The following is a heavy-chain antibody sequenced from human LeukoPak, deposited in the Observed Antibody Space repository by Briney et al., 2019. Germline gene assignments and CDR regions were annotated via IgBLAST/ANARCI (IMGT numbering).Heavy chain of an antibody. CDR1: GGSISSSSYY. V-gene: IGHV4-39*01. CDR2: IYYSGST. CDR3: ARHVGIAVADWLDP. D-gene: IGHD6-19*01. Sequence: SETLSLTCTVSGGSISSSSYYWGWIRQPPGKGLEWIGSIYYSGSTYYNPSLKSRVTISVDTSKNQFSLKLSSVTAADTAVYYCARHVGIAVADWLDPWGQGTLVTVSS. J-gene: IGHJ5*02.